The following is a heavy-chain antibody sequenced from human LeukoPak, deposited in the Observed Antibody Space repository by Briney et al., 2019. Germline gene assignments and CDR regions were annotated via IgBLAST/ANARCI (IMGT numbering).Heavy chain of an antibody. CDR3: ARVDMVRGVVVDAFDT. CDR2: ISSSSSYI. CDR1: GFTFSSYS. Sequence: GGSLRLSCAASGFTFSSYSMNWVRQAPGKGLEWVSSISSSSSYIYYADSVKGRFTASRDNAKNSLYLQMNSLRAEDTAVYYCARVDMVRGVVVDAFDTWGQGTMVTVSS. D-gene: IGHD3-10*01. V-gene: IGHV3-21*01. J-gene: IGHJ3*02.